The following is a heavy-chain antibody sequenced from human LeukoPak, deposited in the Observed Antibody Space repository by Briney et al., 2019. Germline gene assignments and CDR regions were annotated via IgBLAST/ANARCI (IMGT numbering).Heavy chain of an antibody. V-gene: IGHV3-7*01. CDR3: ARDKSCAS. CDR1: GFTFSSYW. D-gene: IGHD3-16*01. CDR2: MKQDGSEK. J-gene: IGHJ4*02. Sequence: PGGSLRLSCAASGFTFSSYWMSWVRQPPGKGLEWVANMKQDGSEKYYVDSVRGRFTISRDNAKNSLSLQMNSLRADDTAVYFCARDKSCASWGQGTLVTVSS.